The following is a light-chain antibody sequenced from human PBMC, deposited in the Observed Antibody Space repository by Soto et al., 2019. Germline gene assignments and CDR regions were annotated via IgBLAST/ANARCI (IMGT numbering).Light chain of an antibody. CDR2: DVS. V-gene: IGLV2-14*01. CDR3: RSYTSSSTYV. Sequence: QSALTQPDSVSGSPGQSITISCTGTSSDVGGYNYVSCYQQHPGKAPKLMLYDVSNRPSGVSNRFSGSKSGNTASLTISGLQAEDEADYHCRSYTSSSTYVFVTGTKLTVL. CDR1: SSDVGGYNY. J-gene: IGLJ1*01.